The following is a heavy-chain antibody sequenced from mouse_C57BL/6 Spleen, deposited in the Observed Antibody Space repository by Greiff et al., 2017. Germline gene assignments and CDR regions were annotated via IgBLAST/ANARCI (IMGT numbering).Heavy chain of an antibody. V-gene: IGHV1-82*01. Sequence: QVQLKQSGPELVKPGASVKISCKASGYAFSSSWMNWVKQRPGKGLEWIGRIYPGDGDTNYNGKFKGKATLTADKSSSTAYMQLSSLTSEDSAVYFCARGPKGEDYGSSYDFDYWGQGTTLTVSS. CDR1: GYAFSSSW. CDR2: IYPGDGDT. J-gene: IGHJ2*01. CDR3: ARGPKGEDYGSSYDFDY. D-gene: IGHD1-1*01.